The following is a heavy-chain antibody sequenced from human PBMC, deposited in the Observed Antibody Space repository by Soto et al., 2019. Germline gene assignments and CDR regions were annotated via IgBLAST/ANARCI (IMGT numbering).Heavy chain of an antibody. CDR2: ISSSSSYI. J-gene: IGHJ3*02. Sequence: GGSLRLSCAASGFTFSSYSMNWVRQAPGKGLEWVSSISSSSSYIYYADSVKGRFTISRDNAKNSLYLQMNSLRAEDTAVYYCATPLPVTTGVGAFDIWGQGTMVTVSS. CDR3: ATPLPVTTGVGAFDI. V-gene: IGHV3-21*01. CDR1: GFTFSSYS. D-gene: IGHD4-17*01.